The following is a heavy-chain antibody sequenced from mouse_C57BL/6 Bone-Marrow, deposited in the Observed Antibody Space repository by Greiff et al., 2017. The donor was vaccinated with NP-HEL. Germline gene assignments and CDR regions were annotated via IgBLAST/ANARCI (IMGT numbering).Heavy chain of an antibody. CDR3: TSNYPFAY. J-gene: IGHJ3*01. CDR2: IDPENGDT. Sequence: EGQRKQEGAELVRPGASVKLSCTASGFNIKDDYMHWVKQRPEQGLEWIGWIDPENGDTEYASKFQGKATITADTSSNTAYLQLSSLTSEDTAVYYCTSNYPFAYWGQGTLVTVSA. V-gene: IGHV14-4*01. CDR1: GFNIKDDY. D-gene: IGHD2-1*01.